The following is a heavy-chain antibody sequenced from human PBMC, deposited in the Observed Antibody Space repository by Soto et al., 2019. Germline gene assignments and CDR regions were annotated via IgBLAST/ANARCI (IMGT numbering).Heavy chain of an antibody. Sequence: ASVKVSCKASGYTFTGYYMHWVRQAPGQGLEWMGWINANSGNTNYAQKLQGRVTMTTDTSTSTAYMELRSLRSDDTAVYYCARGESAVTAENWGQGTMVTVSS. CDR2: INANSGNT. CDR3: ARGESAVTAEN. D-gene: IGHD4-17*01. V-gene: IGHV1-18*04. J-gene: IGHJ3*01. CDR1: GYTFTGYY.